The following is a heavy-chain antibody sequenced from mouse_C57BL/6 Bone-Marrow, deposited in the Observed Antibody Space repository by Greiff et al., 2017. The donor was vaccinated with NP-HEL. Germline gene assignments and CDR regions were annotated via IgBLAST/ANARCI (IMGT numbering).Heavy chain of an antibody. CDR1: GYSITSGYY. V-gene: IGHV3-6*01. CDR3: ARGYGNYVSYWYFDV. Sequence: EVKLVESGPGLVKPSQSLSLTCSVTGYSITSGYYWNWIRQFPGNKLEWMGYISYDGSNNYNPSLKNRISITRDTSKNQFFLKLNSVTTEDTATYYCARGYGNYVSYWYFDVWGTGTTVTVSS. J-gene: IGHJ1*03. D-gene: IGHD2-1*01. CDR2: ISYDGSN.